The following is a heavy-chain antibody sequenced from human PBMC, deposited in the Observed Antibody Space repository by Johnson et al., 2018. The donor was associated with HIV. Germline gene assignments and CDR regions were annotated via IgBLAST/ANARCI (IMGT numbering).Heavy chain of an antibody. CDR1: GFTFNDHW. CDR2: VNNDGGDT. V-gene: IGHV3-74*01. J-gene: IGHJ3*02. Sequence: VQLVESGGGLVQPGGSLRLSCGASGFTFNDHWMQWVRQAPGKGLVWVSRVNNDGGDTIYADSVKGRFTISRDNAKNTLFLQMNSLRAEDTAMYFCARGGPFHAFDIWGHGTMVTVSS. CDR3: ARGGPFHAFDI. D-gene: IGHD2-21*01.